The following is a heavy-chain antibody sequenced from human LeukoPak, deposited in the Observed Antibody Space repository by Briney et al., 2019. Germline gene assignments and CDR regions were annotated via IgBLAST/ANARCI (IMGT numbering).Heavy chain of an antibody. V-gene: IGHV3-11*04. D-gene: IGHD3-10*01. Sequence: GGSLRLSCAASGFTFSDYYMSWIRQAPGKGLEWVSYISSSGSTIYYADSVKGRFTISRDNAKNSLYLQMNSLRAEDTAVYYCASTPLWFGELLSSFDYWGQGTLVTVSS. CDR1: GFTFSDYY. CDR3: ASTPLWFGELLSSFDY. CDR2: ISSSGSTI. J-gene: IGHJ4*02.